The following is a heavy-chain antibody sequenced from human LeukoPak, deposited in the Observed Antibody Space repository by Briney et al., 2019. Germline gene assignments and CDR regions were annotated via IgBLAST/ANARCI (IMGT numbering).Heavy chain of an antibody. Sequence: GGSLRLSCAASGFSFSIYAMSWVRQAPGKGLEWVSAISNSGGSTFYADSVKGRFTISRDNSKNTLYLQVDSLRAEDTAVYYCAKPGWGGTLDDWGQGTLVTVSS. CDR3: AKPGWGGTLDD. CDR1: GFSFSIYA. J-gene: IGHJ4*02. D-gene: IGHD6-19*01. CDR2: ISNSGGST. V-gene: IGHV3-23*01.